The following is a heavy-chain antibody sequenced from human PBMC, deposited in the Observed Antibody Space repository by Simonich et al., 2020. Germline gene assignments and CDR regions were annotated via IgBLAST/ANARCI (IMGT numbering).Heavy chain of an antibody. J-gene: IGHJ3*02. CDR3: AKDLGERITMIVVVIDAFDI. CDR1: GFTFRSYA. Sequence: GGGLVQPGGSLRLSCAASGFTFRSYAISLVPQAPGKGVEWASAISGRGGSTYYADSVEGRFTISRDNSKNTLYLQMNSLRAEDTAVYYCAKDLGERITMIVVVIDAFDIWGQGTMVTVSS. CDR2: ISGRGGST. V-gene: IGHV3-23*01. D-gene: IGHD3-22*01.